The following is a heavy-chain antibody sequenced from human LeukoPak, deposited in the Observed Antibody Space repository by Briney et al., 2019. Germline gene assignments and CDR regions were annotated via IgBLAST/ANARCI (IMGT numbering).Heavy chain of an antibody. CDR2: IYSTGDT. D-gene: IGHD6-6*01. CDR3: ARGGRSSELV. Sequence: QPGGSLRLSCAASGFIVSSVYMSWVRQSPGKGLECVSIIYSTGDTYYADSVKGRFTISRDVSKNTVYLQMNSLRAEDTAVYYCARGGRSSELVWGQGTRVTVSS. V-gene: IGHV3-53*01. CDR1: GFIVSSVY. J-gene: IGHJ4*02.